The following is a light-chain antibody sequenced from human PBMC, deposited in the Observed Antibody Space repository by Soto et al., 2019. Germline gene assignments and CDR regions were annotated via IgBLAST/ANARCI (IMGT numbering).Light chain of an antibody. CDR1: QVISSY. V-gene: IGKV1D-8*01. J-gene: IGKJ2*01. Sequence: VIWMTQSPSLLSASTGDRVTITCRMSQVISSYLAWYQQKPGKAPELLIYAASTLQSGVPSRFSGSGSGTEFTLTISSLQYEDFATYYCQQYYSLPYTFGQGTKLESK. CDR2: AAS. CDR3: QQYYSLPYT.